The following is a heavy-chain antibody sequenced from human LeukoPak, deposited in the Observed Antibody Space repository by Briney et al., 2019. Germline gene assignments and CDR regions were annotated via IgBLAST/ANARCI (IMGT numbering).Heavy chain of an antibody. D-gene: IGHD2-2*01. CDR2: IYTSGST. Sequence: KPSETLSLTCTVSGGSISSYYWSWIRRPAGKGLEWIGRIYTSGSTNYNPSLKSRVTMSVDTSKNQFSLKLSSVTATDTAVYYCARATRYCSSTSCYFFDYWGQGTLVTVSS. CDR1: GGSISSYY. V-gene: IGHV4-4*07. J-gene: IGHJ4*02. CDR3: ARATRYCSSTSCYFFDY.